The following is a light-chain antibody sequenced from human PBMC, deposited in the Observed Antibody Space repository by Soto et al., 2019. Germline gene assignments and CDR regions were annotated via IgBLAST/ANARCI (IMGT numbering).Light chain of an antibody. CDR1: QSVSSTY. CDR3: QQYGSSPLFA. Sequence: EIVLTQSPGTLSLSPGERATLSCRASQSVSSTYLAWYQQKPGQAPRLLIYGASSRATGIPDRLSGSGSGTDFTITISRLEPEDFAVYYCQQYGSSPLFAFGPGTKV. CDR2: GAS. V-gene: IGKV3-20*01. J-gene: IGKJ3*01.